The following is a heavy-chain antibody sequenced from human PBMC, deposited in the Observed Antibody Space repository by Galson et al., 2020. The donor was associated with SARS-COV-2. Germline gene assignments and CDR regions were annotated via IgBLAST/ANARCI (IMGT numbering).Heavy chain of an antibody. V-gene: IGHV1-18*01. CDR2: TSAHDGST. Sequence: ASVTLSCPISGYPFHSYGIRWVRQAPGQGLEWLGRTSAHDGSTYYTQIFRDRITMTSDTSTSTIYMELRSLRSDDTAVYYCTRDRTTTTAFDYWGQGTLVTVSS. CDR3: TRDRTTTTAFDY. D-gene: IGHD1-7*01. J-gene: IGHJ4*02. CDR1: GYPFHSYG.